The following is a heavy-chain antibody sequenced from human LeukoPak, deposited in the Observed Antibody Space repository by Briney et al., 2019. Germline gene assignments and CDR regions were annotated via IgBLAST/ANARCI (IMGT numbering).Heavy chain of an antibody. D-gene: IGHD3-22*01. Sequence: GGSLRLSCAASGFTFSSYGMSWVRQAPGKGLEWVSAISGSGGSTYYADSVKGRFTISRDNSKNTLYLQMNSLRAEDTAVYYCAKVPYDSSGYYYFDYWGQGTLVTVSS. V-gene: IGHV3-23*01. CDR2: ISGSGGST. CDR1: GFTFSSYG. J-gene: IGHJ4*02. CDR3: AKVPYDSSGYYYFDY.